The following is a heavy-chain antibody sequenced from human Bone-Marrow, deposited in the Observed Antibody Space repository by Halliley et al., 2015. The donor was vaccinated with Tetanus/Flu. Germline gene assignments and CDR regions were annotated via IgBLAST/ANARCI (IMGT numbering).Heavy chain of an antibody. CDR1: GGSISDYY. CDR2: IYSSGNS. D-gene: IGHD3-22*01. Sequence: LRLSCTVSGGSISDYYWSWIRQPPGKGLEWIAYIYSSGNSDYNPSLKSRATISIDTSRNQVSLKVRSVTAADTAVYYCARNGRHSYDRSGFPTTKYYLDYWGHGTLVTVSS. V-gene: IGHV4-59*01. CDR3: ARNGRHSYDRSGFPTTKYYLDY. J-gene: IGHJ4*01.